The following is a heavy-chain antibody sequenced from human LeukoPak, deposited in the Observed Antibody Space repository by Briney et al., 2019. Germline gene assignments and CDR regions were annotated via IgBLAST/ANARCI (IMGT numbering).Heavy chain of an antibody. V-gene: IGHV3-53*01. CDR3: ARDLGYSYAWGY. CDR1: GFTVISNY. CDR2: IYSGGST. D-gene: IGHD5-12*01. Sequence: GGSLRLSCAASGFTVISNYVSWVRQAPGKGLERVSVIYSGGSTYYADSVKGRFTISRDNPKNTLYLQMKSLRAEDTAVYYCARDLGYSYAWGYWGQGTLVTVSS. J-gene: IGHJ4*02.